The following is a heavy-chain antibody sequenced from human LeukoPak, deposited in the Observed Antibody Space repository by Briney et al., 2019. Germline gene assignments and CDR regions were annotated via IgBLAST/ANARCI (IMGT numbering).Heavy chain of an antibody. J-gene: IGHJ4*02. CDR1: GFTFSSYE. V-gene: IGHV3-21*01. Sequence: PGGSLRLSCAASGFTFSSYEMNWVRQAPGKGLEWVSSISRSGTYIYYADSLLGRFIISRDNAKNSLYLEMNNLRAEDTAIYYCAKVLGPPCDITDCYLGLIDFWGRGTLVTVSS. CDR3: AKVLGPPCDITDCYLGLIDF. D-gene: IGHD3-22*01. CDR2: ISRSGTYI.